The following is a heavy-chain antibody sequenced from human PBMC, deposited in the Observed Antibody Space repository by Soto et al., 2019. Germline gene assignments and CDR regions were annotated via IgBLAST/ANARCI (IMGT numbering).Heavy chain of an antibody. Sequence: GASVKVSCKGSGYSFTSYDSYWVRQATGQGLEWMGWMNPNTGNSGYAQKFQGRVTMTSDTSISTAHMELSSLRSEDTAVYYCARRAETNGWNGFGADKYYFDFWGQGTLVTVSS. J-gene: IGHJ4*02. CDR1: GYSFTSYD. CDR2: MNPNTGNS. V-gene: IGHV1-8*01. CDR3: ARRAETNGWNGFGADKYYFDF. D-gene: IGHD1-1*01.